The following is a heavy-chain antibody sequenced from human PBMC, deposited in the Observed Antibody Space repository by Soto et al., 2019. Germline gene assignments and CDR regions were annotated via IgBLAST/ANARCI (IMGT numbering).Heavy chain of an antibody. V-gene: IGHV3-30-3*01. CDR1: GFTFSSYA. D-gene: IGHD3-22*01. CDR2: ISYDGSNK. Sequence: QVQLVESGGGVVQPGRSLRLSCAASGFTFSSYAMHWVRQAPGKGLEWVAVISYDGSNKYYADSVKGRFTISRDNSKNTLYLQMNSLRAEDTAVYYCASVSGDYYDSSHAFDIWGQGTMVTVSS. CDR3: ASVSGDYYDSSHAFDI. J-gene: IGHJ3*02.